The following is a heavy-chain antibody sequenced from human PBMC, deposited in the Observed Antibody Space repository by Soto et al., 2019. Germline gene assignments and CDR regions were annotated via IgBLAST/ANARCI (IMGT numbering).Heavy chain of an antibody. D-gene: IGHD3-22*01. Sequence: SETLSLTWAFAGGSSSSGGYYLSWIRQHPGKGLEWIGYIYYSGSTYYNPSLKSRVTISVDTSKDQFSLKLSSVTAADTAVYYCARHNYDSSGTAVDVWGQGTTVTVSS. J-gene: IGHJ6*02. CDR2: IYYSGST. V-gene: IGHV4-31*11. CDR3: ARHNYDSSGTAVDV. CDR1: GGSSSSGGYY.